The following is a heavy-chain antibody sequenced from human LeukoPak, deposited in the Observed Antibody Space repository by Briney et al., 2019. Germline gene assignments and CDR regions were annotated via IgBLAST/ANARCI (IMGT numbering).Heavy chain of an antibody. J-gene: IGHJ6*03. CDR3: ARLPLLGYCSGGSCGRRYYYYYMDV. V-gene: IGHV4-34*01. CDR1: GGSFSGYY. CDR2: INHSGST. D-gene: IGHD2-15*01. Sequence: PSETLSLTCAVYGGSFSGYYWSWIRQPPGKGLEWIGEINHSGSTNYNPSLKSRVTISVDTSKNQFSLKLSSVTAADTAVYYCARLPLLGYCSGGSCGRRYYYYYMDVWGKGTTVTISS.